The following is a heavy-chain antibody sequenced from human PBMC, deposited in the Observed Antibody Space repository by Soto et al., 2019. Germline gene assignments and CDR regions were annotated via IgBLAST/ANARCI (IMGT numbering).Heavy chain of an antibody. D-gene: IGHD3-3*01. CDR2: MNPNSGNT. V-gene: IGHV1-8*01. CDR1: GYTFTSYD. Sequence: ASVQVSCKASGYTFTSYDINWVRQATGQGLEWMGWMNPNSGNTGYAQKFQGRVTMTRNTSISTAYMELSSLRSEDTAVYYCARGADYDFWSGYYYGMDVWGQGTTVTVSS. CDR3: ARGADYDFWSGYYYGMDV. J-gene: IGHJ6*02.